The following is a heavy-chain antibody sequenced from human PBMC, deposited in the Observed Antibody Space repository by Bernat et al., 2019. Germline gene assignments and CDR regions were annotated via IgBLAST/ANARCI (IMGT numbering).Heavy chain of an antibody. CDR1: AFTVSSNY. J-gene: IGHJ4*02. Sequence: EVQLVESGGGLVQPGGSLRLSCAASAFTVSSNYMSWVRQAPGQGLEWVSVVYSGGSTYYADSVKGRFTISRNNSKNTLYIQMNGQRAEDTAVYYCARNYYESSGYFDYWGQGTLVTVSS. D-gene: IGHD3-22*01. CDR2: VYSGGST. CDR3: ARNYYESSGYFDY. V-gene: IGHV3-66*01.